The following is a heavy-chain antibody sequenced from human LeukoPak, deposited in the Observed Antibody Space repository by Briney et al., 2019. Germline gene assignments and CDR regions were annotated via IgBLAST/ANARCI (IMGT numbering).Heavy chain of an antibody. Sequence: ASVKVSCKASGYTFTGSYMHWVRQAPGQGLEWMGWINPNSGGTNYAQKFQGRVTMTRDTSISTAYMELSRLRSDDTAVYYCARDRVVVPAAFDYWGQGTLVTVSS. D-gene: IGHD2-2*01. CDR2: INPNSGGT. CDR3: ARDRVVVPAAFDY. V-gene: IGHV1-2*02. J-gene: IGHJ4*02. CDR1: GYTFTGSY.